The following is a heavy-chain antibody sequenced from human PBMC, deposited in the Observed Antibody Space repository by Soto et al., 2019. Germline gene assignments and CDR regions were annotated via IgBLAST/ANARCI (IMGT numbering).Heavy chain of an antibody. V-gene: IGHV3-21*01. D-gene: IGHD3-9*01. CDR3: ARAELRYFDWLLPQHFDY. CDR1: GFTFSSYS. CDR2: ISSSSSYI. Sequence: XVSLRLSCAASGFTFSSYSMNWVRQAAGKGLEWVSSISSSSSYIYYADSVKGRFTISRDNAKNSLYLQMNSLRAEDTAVYYCARAELRYFDWLLPQHFDYWGQGTLVTVSS. J-gene: IGHJ4*02.